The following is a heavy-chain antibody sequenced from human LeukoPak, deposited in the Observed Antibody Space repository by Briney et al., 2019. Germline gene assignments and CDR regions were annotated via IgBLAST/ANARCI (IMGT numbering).Heavy chain of an antibody. D-gene: IGHD2-15*01. J-gene: IGHJ4*02. CDR3: ARDVGWSQYYFDF. V-gene: IGHV3-23*01. Sequence: GGTLRPSCAASGFTFSNHGMSWVRQAPAKGPEWVAAISDSGGSTYYADSVKGRFTISRDNAKNTLYLLTKSLRAEDTAVYYCARDVGWSQYYFDFWGQGTLVTVSS. CDR1: GFTFSNHG. CDR2: ISDSGGST.